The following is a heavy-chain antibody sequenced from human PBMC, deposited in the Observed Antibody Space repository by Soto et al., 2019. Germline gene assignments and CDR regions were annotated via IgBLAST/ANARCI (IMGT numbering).Heavy chain of an antibody. D-gene: IGHD3-3*01. Sequence: KSSETLSLTCTVSGDSISRANYYWSWIRQPPGKGLEWIGYIYYSGSPYYNPSPKSRVSISLDTSKNQFSLKLSSVTAADTAVYYCGRADYDFWIIDYWGQGTVVTVSS. CDR3: GRADYDFWIIDY. CDR2: IYYSGSP. CDR1: GDSISRANYY. V-gene: IGHV4-30-4*01. J-gene: IGHJ4*02.